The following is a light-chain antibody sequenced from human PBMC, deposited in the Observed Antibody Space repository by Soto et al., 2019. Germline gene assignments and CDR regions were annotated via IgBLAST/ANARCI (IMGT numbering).Light chain of an antibody. CDR3: QQYNNWPPST. CDR1: QSIRST. CDR2: GAS. Sequence: EIVMTQSPATLSVSPGERATLSCRADQSIRSTLAWYQQKPGQAPRVLIYGASTRATGIPDRFSGSGSGTELTLTISSLQSEDFAVYYCQQYNNWPPSTFGGGTKVEIK. J-gene: IGKJ4*01. V-gene: IGKV3-15*01.